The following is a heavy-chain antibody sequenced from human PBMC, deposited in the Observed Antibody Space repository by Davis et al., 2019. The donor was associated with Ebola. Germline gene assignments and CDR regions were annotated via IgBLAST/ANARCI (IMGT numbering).Heavy chain of an antibody. D-gene: IGHD3-22*01. CDR3: AREGDYYDSSGPTGYYYGMDV. CDR2: IIPIFGTA. CDR1: GYTFTSYG. J-gene: IGHJ6*02. V-gene: IGHV1-69*13. Sequence: SVKVSCKASGYTFTSYGISWVRQAPGQGLEWIGGIIPIFGTANYAQKFQGRVTITADESTSTAYMELSSLRSEDTAVYYCAREGDYYDSSGPTGYYYGMDVWGQGTTVTVSS.